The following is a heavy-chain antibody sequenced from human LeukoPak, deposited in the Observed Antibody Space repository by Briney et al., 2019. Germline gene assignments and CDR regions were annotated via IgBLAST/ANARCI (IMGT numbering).Heavy chain of an antibody. V-gene: IGHV4-34*01. D-gene: IGHD6-19*01. CDR1: GGSITGYY. J-gene: IGHJ3*02. CDR2: IHYTGAT. Sequence: SETLSLTCAVYGGSITGYYWSWIRQTPGRGLEWVGEIHYTGATSYNPSLKSRATISTDTSKNQFSLRLSSVTAADTAVYYCARGPQQWSQDAFDIWGQGTMVTVSS. CDR3: ARGPQQWSQDAFDI.